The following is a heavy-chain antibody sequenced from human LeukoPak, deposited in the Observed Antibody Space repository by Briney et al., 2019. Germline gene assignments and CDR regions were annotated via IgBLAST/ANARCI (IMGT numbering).Heavy chain of an antibody. CDR1: GFTFDDHA. D-gene: IGHD2-2*01. J-gene: IGHJ6*02. V-gene: IGHV3-9*01. CDR2: ISWNSGSI. Sequence: GRSLRLSCAASGFTFDDHAMHWVRQAPGKGLEWVSGISWNSGSIGYADSVKGRFTISRDNAKNSLYLQMNSLRAEDTALYYCAKEYCSSTSCYPYYYYYGMDVWGQGTTVTVSS. CDR3: AKEYCSSTSCYPYYYYYGMDV.